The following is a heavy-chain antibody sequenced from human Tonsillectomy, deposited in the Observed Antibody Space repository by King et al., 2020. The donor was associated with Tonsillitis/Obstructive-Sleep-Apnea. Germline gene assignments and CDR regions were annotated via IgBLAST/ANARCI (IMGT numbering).Heavy chain of an antibody. V-gene: IGHV3-74*01. Sequence: VQLVESGGGLVQPGGSLRLSCAASGFTFSSYWMHWVRQAPGRGLVWVSLINGDGSGPGYVDSGKGRLTISRDNAKNTLYLQMNSLRAEDTAVYYCAREVGAAAPGYWGQGTLVTVSS. CDR2: INGDGSGP. CDR1: GFTFSSYW. CDR3: AREVGAAAPGY. D-gene: IGHD2-2*01. J-gene: IGHJ4*02.